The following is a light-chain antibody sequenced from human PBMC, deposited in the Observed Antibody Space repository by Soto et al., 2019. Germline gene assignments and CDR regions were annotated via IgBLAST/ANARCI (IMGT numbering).Light chain of an antibody. CDR2: QTS. J-gene: IGKJ1*01. Sequence: PAVSFSFPGVTVKQSWRASQYINTRLAWYQHRPGQAPRLLIYQTSLRATGIPARFSGSGSGTEFTLIISSLQSEDSAVYYCQQYNSWLWTFGQGTKVDIK. CDR3: QQYNSWLWT. V-gene: IGKV3-15*01. CDR1: QYINTR.